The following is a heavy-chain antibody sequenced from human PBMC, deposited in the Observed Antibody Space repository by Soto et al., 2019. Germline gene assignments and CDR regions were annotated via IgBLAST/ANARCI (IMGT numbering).Heavy chain of an antibody. Sequence: SETLSLTCAVYGGSFSGYYWSWIRQPPGKGLEWIGEINHSGSTNYNPSLKSRVTISVDTSKNQFSLKLSSVTAADTAVYYCARGLYYDILTGYRYYYYGMDVWGQGTTVTVSS. V-gene: IGHV4-34*01. CDR2: INHSGST. D-gene: IGHD3-9*01. J-gene: IGHJ6*02. CDR1: GGSFSGYY. CDR3: ARGLYYDILTGYRYYYYGMDV.